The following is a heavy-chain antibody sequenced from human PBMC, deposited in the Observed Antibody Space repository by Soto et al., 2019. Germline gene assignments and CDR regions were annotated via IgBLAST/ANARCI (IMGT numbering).Heavy chain of an antibody. D-gene: IGHD6-19*01. CDR3: ARDRLARGIPVAGRIDY. CDR2: ISSTGALM. Sequence: EVQLVESGGALVKPGGSLRLSCAASGFIFSQYSMNWVRQAPGKGLEWVSSISSTGALMYYADSVKGRFTISRDDADNSLYLQMNSLRVEDTAVYYCARDRLARGIPVAGRIDYWGQGALVTVSS. J-gene: IGHJ4*02. CDR1: GFIFSQYS. V-gene: IGHV3-21*02.